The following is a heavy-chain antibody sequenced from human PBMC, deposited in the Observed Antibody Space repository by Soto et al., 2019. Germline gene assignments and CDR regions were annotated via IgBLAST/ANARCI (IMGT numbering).Heavy chain of an antibody. CDR2: INHSGST. D-gene: IGHD2-15*01. Sequence: PSETLSLTCAVYGGSFSGYYWSWIRQPPGKGLEWIGEINHSGSTNYNPSLKSRVTISVDTSKNQFSLKLSSVTAADTAVYYCAREGVKGYSYQVYWGQGTLVTVSS. CDR3: AREGVKGYSYQVY. V-gene: IGHV4-34*01. CDR1: GGSFSGYY. J-gene: IGHJ4*02.